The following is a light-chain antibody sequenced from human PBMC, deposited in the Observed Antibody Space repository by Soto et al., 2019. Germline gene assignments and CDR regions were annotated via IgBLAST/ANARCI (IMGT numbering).Light chain of an antibody. V-gene: IGKV1-5*03. Sequence: DIQMTQSPSTLSASVGDRLTITCRASQSISSWLAWYQQKPGKAPKLLIYRASSRESGVPSRFSGGGFGTEFTLTISSLQPDDFAIYYCQQYNSYSWTFGQGTKVEMK. CDR2: RAS. CDR1: QSISSW. J-gene: IGKJ1*01. CDR3: QQYNSYSWT.